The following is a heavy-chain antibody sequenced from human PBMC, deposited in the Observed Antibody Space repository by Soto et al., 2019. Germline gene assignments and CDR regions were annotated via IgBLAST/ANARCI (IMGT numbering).Heavy chain of an antibody. CDR1: GGSINSYY. CDR3: AKTALGWLDP. V-gene: IGHV4-59*01. J-gene: IGHJ5*02. CDR2: IFYSGRSGST. Sequence: SETLSLTCSVSGGSINSYYWSWIRQPPGKGLEWIGYIFYSGRSGSTNYNPSLKSRVTISVDTSKNQFSLKVSPVTAADTAVYYCAKTALGWLDPWGQGTLVTVSS. D-gene: IGHD2-21*02.